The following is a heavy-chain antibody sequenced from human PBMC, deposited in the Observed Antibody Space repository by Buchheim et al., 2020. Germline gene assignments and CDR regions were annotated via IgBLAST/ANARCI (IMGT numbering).Heavy chain of an antibody. CDR2: IWYDGSNK. V-gene: IGHV3-33*01. D-gene: IGHD3-16*01. Sequence: QVQLMESGGGVVQPGRSLRLSCAASGFTFSSYGMHWVRQAPGKGLEWVAVIWYDGSNKYYADSVKGRFTISRDNSKNTLYLQMNSLRAEDTAVYYCARGYPMYYDYVWGSYYDYWGQGTL. CDR3: ARGYPMYYDYVWGSYYDY. J-gene: IGHJ4*02. CDR1: GFTFSSYG.